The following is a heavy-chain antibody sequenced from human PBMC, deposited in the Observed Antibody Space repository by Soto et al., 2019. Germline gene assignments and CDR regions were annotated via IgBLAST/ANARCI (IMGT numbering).Heavy chain of an antibody. D-gene: IGHD6-19*01. CDR3: ARHRAVAGTIPDRFDP. V-gene: IGHV4-59*08. CDR1: GGSISSYY. CDR2: IYYSGST. J-gene: IGHJ5*02. Sequence: SETLSLTCTVSGGSISSYYWSWIRQPPGKGLEWIGYIYYSGSTNYNPSLKSRVTISVDTSKNQFSLKLSSVTAADTAVYYCARHRAVAGTIPDRFDPWGQGTLVTVSS.